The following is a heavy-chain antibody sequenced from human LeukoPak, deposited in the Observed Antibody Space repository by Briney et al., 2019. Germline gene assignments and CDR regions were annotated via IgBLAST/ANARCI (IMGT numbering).Heavy chain of an antibody. CDR2: VSYDGGYK. CDR1: GFTFSSYG. Sequence: GGSLRLSCAASGFTFSSYGMHWVRQAPGKGLEWVEVVSYDGGYKYYADSVKGRFTISRDDSKNTLFLQMNSLRTEDTAVYYCAKGSWGIAEAGRYYFDYWGQGTLVTVSS. V-gene: IGHV3-30*18. J-gene: IGHJ4*02. D-gene: IGHD6-13*01. CDR3: AKGSWGIAEAGRYYFDY.